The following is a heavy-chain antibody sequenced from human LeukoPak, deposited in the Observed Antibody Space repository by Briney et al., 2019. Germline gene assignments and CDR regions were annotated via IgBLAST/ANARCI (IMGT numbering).Heavy chain of an antibody. CDR2: INHSGST. J-gene: IGHJ6*03. V-gene: IGHV4-34*01. Sequence: PSETLSLTCAVYGGSFSGYYWSWIRQPPGKGLEWIGEINHSGSTNYNPSLKSRVTISVDTSKNQFSLKLSSVTAADTAVYYCARGVYYYGSGSYYYYMDVWGKGTTATVSS. D-gene: IGHD3-10*01. CDR3: ARGVYYYGSGSYYYYMDV. CDR1: GGSFSGYY.